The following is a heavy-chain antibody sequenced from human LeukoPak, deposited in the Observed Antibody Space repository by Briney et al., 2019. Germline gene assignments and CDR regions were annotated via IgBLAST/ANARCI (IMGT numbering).Heavy chain of an antibody. D-gene: IGHD3-22*01. CDR2: ISSSGSTI. Sequence: GGSLRLSCAASGSTFSDYYMTWIRQAPGKGLEWVSYISSSGSTIYYADSVKGRFTISRDNAKNSLYLQMNSLGAEDTAVYYCARGYDSSGYNWFDPWGQGTLVTVSS. CDR1: GSTFSDYY. V-gene: IGHV3-11*01. CDR3: ARGYDSSGYNWFDP. J-gene: IGHJ5*02.